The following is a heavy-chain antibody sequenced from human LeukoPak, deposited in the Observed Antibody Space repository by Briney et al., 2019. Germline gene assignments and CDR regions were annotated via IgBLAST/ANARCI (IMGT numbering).Heavy chain of an antibody. J-gene: IGHJ4*02. CDR2: ISGSGGST. CDR3: AREAGIVVVPAAAIRGGFDY. D-gene: IGHD2-2*01. Sequence: GGSLRLSCAASGFTFSSYAMSWVRQAPGKGLEWVSAISGSGGSTYYADSVKGRFTISRDNSKNTLYLQMNSLRAEDTAVYYCAREAGIVVVPAAAIRGGFDYWGQGTLVTVSS. CDR1: GFTFSSYA. V-gene: IGHV3-23*01.